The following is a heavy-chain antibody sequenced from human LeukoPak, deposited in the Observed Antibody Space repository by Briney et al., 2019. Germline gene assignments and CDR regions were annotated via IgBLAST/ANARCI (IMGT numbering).Heavy chain of an antibody. Sequence: ASVKVSCKASGYTFTSYGISWVRQAPGQGLEWMAWISAYNGNTNYAQKLPARVTMTTDTATSTAYMELRSLRSDDTAVYCCARENDYRLDCWVGGSLVTDS. CDR3: ARENDYRLDC. D-gene: IGHD4-11*01. V-gene: IGHV1-18*01. CDR2: ISAYNGNT. CDR1: GYTFTSYG. J-gene: IGHJ4*02.